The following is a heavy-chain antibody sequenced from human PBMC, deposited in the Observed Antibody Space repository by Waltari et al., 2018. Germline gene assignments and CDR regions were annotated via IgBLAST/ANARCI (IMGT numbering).Heavy chain of an antibody. CDR1: GGSLRGYY. V-gene: IGHV4-34*01. D-gene: IGHD2-2*02. Sequence: QVQLPLWAAGLLQPSETLSLTRAVYGGSLRGYYWSWLRLTPGKGLEWIGEINHCGSTNYKPSRKSRGTISVDTAKNQFALELSSVTAADTGVDYWARGRYHCDDWGQGTLVTVSS. J-gene: IGHJ4*02. CDR2: INHCGST. CDR3: ARGRYHCDD.